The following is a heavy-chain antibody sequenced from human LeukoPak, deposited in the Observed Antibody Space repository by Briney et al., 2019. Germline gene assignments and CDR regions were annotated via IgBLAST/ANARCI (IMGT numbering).Heavy chain of an antibody. CDR3: ARGRITMVRGVIISHYYYSMDV. V-gene: IGHV1-8*01. D-gene: IGHD3-10*01. Sequence: ASVKVSCKASGYTFTRYDINWVRQATGQGLEWMGWMNPNSGNTGYAQKFQGRVTMTRNTSISTAYMELSSLRSEDTAVYYCARGRITMVRGVIISHYYYSMDVWGKGTTVTVSS. CDR2: MNPNSGNT. CDR1: GYTFTRYD. J-gene: IGHJ6*03.